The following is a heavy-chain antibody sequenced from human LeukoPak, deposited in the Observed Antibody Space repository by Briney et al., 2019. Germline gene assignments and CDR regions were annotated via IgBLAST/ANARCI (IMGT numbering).Heavy chain of an antibody. CDR1: GGSISSYY. CDR2: IYTSGST. V-gene: IGHV4-4*07. Sequence: KPSETLSLTCTVSGGSISSYYWSWIRQPAGKGLEWIGRIYTSGSTNYNPSLKSRVTMSVDTSKNQFSLKLSSVTAADTAVYYCARVSYSYVNDAFDIWGQGTMVTVSS. J-gene: IGHJ3*02. CDR3: ARVSYSYVNDAFDI. D-gene: IGHD5-18*01.